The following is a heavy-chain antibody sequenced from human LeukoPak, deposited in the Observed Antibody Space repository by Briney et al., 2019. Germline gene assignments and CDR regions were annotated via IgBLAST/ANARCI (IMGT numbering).Heavy chain of an antibody. CDR1: GFTFSSYA. V-gene: IGHV3-30*04. Sequence: GRPLRLSCAASGFTFSSYAMHWVRQAPGKGLEWVAFISYDGSNKYYADSVKGRFTISRDNSKNTLYLQMNSLRAEDTALYYCARSTRGYYDSSGYLLPNFGYWGQGTLVTVSS. CDR3: ARSTRGYYDSSGYLLPNFGY. J-gene: IGHJ4*02. CDR2: ISYDGSNK. D-gene: IGHD3-22*01.